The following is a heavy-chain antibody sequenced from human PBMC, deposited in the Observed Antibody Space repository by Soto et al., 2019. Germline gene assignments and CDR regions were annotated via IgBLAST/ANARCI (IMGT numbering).Heavy chain of an antibody. J-gene: IGHJ4*02. CDR2: IHSDGST. V-gene: IGHV3-53*01. Sequence: PGGSLRLSCSVAGFTASDSVSWVRQAPGKGLECVSFIHSDGSTHYTDSVRGRFTISRDNSKNTLYLQMDRLRVDDTAVYFCARDASGPFDYWGQGTLVTVSS. CDR1: GFTASDSV. CDR3: ARDASGPFDY. D-gene: IGHD6-19*01.